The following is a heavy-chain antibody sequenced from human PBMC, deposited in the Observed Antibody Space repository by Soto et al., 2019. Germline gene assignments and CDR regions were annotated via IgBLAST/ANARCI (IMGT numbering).Heavy chain of an antibody. Sequence: QLQLQESGPGLVKPSETLSLTCTVSGGSISSSSYYWGWIRQPPGKGLEWIGSIYYSGSTYYNPSLKSRVAISVDTSKNQFSLKLSSVTAADTAVYYCVEWRRAVAGTWGQGTLVTVSS. J-gene: IGHJ5*02. CDR1: GGSISSSSYY. CDR3: VEWRRAVAGT. CDR2: IYYSGST. V-gene: IGHV4-39*01. D-gene: IGHD6-19*01.